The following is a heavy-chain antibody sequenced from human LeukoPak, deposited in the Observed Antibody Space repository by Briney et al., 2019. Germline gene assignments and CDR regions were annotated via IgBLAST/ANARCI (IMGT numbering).Heavy chain of an antibody. CDR3: ARDRGSSGWYDAFDI. Sequence: GGSLRLSCAASGFTFSSYGMHWVRQAPGKGLEWVAFIRYDGSNKYYADSVKGRFTISRDNSKNTLYLQMNSLRAEDTAVYYCARDRGSSGWYDAFDIWGQGTMVTVSS. J-gene: IGHJ3*02. CDR2: IRYDGSNK. V-gene: IGHV3-30*02. CDR1: GFTFSSYG. D-gene: IGHD6-19*01.